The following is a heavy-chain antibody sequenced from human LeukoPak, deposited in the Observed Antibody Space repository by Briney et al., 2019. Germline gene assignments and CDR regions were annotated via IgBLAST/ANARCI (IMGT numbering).Heavy chain of an antibody. CDR3: ARGGYNYGSVFDY. D-gene: IGHD5-18*01. CDR1: DSMSRRFK. CDR2: ISDDSSTI. Sequence: GGSLRLSCAASDSMSRRFKMNWVRQAPGKGLEWVSYISDDSSTIHYADSVEGRFTISRDNAENSLYLQMNSLRAEDTAVYYCARGGYNYGSVFDYWGQGTLVTVSS. V-gene: IGHV3-48*01. J-gene: IGHJ4*02.